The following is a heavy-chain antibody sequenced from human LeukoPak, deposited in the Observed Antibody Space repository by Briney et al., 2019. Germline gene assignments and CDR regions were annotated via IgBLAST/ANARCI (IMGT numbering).Heavy chain of an antibody. CDR3: ARSPHGDYAGGAFDI. D-gene: IGHD4-17*01. CDR2: INHSGST. CDR1: GGSFSGYY. V-gene: IGHV4-34*01. Sequence: PSETLSLTCAVYGGSFSGYYWSWIRQPPGKGLEWIGEINHSGSTNYNPSLKSRVTISVDTSKNQFSLKLSSVTAADTAVYYCARSPHGDYAGGAFDIWGQGTMVTVSS. J-gene: IGHJ3*02.